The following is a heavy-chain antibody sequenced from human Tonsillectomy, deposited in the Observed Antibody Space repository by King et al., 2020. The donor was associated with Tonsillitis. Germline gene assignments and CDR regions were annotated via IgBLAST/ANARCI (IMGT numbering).Heavy chain of an antibody. CDR1: GFTFSSYA. V-gene: IGHV3-30-3*01. D-gene: IGHD2/OR15-2a*01. CDR3: ARGENIDYFDY. J-gene: IGHJ4*02. CDR2: ISYDGSNK. Sequence: QVQLVESGGGVVQPGRSLRLSCAASGFTFSSYAMHWVRQAPGKGLEWVAVISYDGSNKYYADSVKGRFTISRDNSKNTLYLQMNSLRAEETAVYYCARGENIDYFDYWGQGTLVTVSS.